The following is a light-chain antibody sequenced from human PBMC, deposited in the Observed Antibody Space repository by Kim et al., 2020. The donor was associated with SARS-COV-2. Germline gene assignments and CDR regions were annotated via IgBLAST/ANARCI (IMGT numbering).Light chain of an antibody. V-gene: IGLV3-1*01. CDR2: HDS. CDR1: KWGYYF. Sequence: SVAPRQTARITCSGDKWGYYFACWHQQKPGQSPVIVIFHDSKRPSGVPERFSCSNTRNTTTLTIRGTQAMGDADYYCQAWDSSTAVFGGGTQLTVL. CDR3: QAWDSSTAV. J-gene: IGLJ2*01.